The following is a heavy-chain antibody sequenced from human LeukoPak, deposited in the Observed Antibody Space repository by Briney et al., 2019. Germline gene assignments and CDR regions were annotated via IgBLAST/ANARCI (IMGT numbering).Heavy chain of an antibody. Sequence: GGSLRLSCVGSGFIFSSYSMNWVRQAPGKGLEWISYISSSSGTIYYADSVKGRFTISRDSAKNSLYLQMNSLRAEDTAVYYCATDRSQQWLVRGQSGYYFYMDVWGKGTAVTISS. D-gene: IGHD6-19*01. J-gene: IGHJ6*03. CDR3: ATDRSQQWLVRGQSGYYFYMDV. CDR1: GFIFSSYS. V-gene: IGHV3-48*04. CDR2: ISSSSGTI.